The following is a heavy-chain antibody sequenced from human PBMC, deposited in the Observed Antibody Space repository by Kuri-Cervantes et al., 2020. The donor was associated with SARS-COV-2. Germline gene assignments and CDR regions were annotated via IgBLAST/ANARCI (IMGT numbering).Heavy chain of an antibody. D-gene: IGHD5-12*01. V-gene: IGHV3-23*01. CDR2: ISGGGFT. CDR1: GFTFSSYA. Sequence: GGSLKISCAASGFTFSSYAMSWVRQAPGKGLEWVSGISGGGFTYYADSAKGRFTISRDNSKNTLYLQLNSLRSEDTAIYYCARDWETFRLGDAFDIWGQGTMVTVSS. CDR3: ARDWETFRLGDAFDI. J-gene: IGHJ3*02.